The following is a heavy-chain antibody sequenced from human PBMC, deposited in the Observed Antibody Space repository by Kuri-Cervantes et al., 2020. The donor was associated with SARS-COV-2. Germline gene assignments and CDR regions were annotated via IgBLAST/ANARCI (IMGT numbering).Heavy chain of an antibody. CDR1: GYTFTGYY. CDR3: ARDIWSVVRGVIARWFDP. CDR2: INPNSGGT. Sequence: ASVKVSCKASGYTFTGYYMHWVRQAPGQGLEWMGWINPNSGGTNYAQKFQGRVTMTRDTSISTAYMELSRLRSDDTAVYYCARDIWSVVRGVIARWFDPWGQGTLVTVSS. J-gene: IGHJ5*02. D-gene: IGHD3-10*01. V-gene: IGHV1-2*02.